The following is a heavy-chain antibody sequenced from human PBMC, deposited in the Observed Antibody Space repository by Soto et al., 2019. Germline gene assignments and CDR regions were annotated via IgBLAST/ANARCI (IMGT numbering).Heavy chain of an antibody. J-gene: IGHJ6*02. CDR1: GYTFTGYY. CDR2: INPNSGGT. D-gene: IGHD1-7*01. Sequence: ASVKVSCKASGYTFTGYYMHWVRQAPGQGLEWMGWINPNSGGTNYAQKFQGRVTMTRDTSISTAYMELSRLRSDDTAVYYCASDYNWNYAYYYYGMDVWGQGTTVTVSS. V-gene: IGHV1-2*02. CDR3: ASDYNWNYAYYYYGMDV.